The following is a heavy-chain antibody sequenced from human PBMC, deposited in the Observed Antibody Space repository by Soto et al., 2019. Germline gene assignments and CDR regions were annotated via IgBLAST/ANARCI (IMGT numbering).Heavy chain of an antibody. CDR1: GGSISSSDFY. J-gene: IGHJ5*02. D-gene: IGHD6-25*01. V-gene: IGHV4-39*01. CDR3: AVVDSTGNWFEP. Sequence: QLQLQESGPGLVKPSETLSLTCTVSGGSISSSDFYWGWLRQTPWKGLEFIGSMYYRGTTYYNPSLQSRVTISVDTSKNQFTLKLISVTAADTAVYYCAVVDSTGNWFEPWGEGALVTVSS. CDR2: MYYRGTT.